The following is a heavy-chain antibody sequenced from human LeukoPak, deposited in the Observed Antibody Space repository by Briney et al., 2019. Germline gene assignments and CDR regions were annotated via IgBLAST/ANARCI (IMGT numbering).Heavy chain of an antibody. CDR1: GGTFSSYA. D-gene: IGHD3-3*01. J-gene: IGHJ4*02. V-gene: IGHV1-69*04. Sequence: GASVKVSCRASGGTFSSYAISWVRQAPGQGLEWMGRILPILGIANYAQKFQGRVTITADKSTSTAYMELSSLRSEDTAVYYCAGDRITIFGVVSPFDYWGQGTLVTVSS. CDR2: ILPILGIA. CDR3: AGDRITIFGVVSPFDY.